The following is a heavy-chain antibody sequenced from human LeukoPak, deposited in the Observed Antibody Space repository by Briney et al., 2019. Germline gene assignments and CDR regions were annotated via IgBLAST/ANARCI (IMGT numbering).Heavy chain of an antibody. Sequence: GASVKVSCKASGYTFTSYGISWARQAPGQGLEWMGWISAYNGNTNYAQKLQGRVTMTTDTSTSTAYMELRSLRSDDTAVYYCARSHDFWSGYHAFDIWGQGTMVTVSS. CDR3: ARSHDFWSGYHAFDI. CDR1: GYTFTSYG. J-gene: IGHJ3*02. D-gene: IGHD3-3*01. CDR2: ISAYNGNT. V-gene: IGHV1-18*01.